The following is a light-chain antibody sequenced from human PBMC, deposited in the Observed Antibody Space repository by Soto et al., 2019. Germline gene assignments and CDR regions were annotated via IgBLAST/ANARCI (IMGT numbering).Light chain of an antibody. Sequence: QSALPQPRSVSGSPGQSVTISCTGTSSDIGGYNYVSWYQQHPGKDPKLMLYDVTKRPSGVVDRFSGSKSGNTASLTISGLQAEDEADYYCCSYAGRFWVFGGGTKLTVL. V-gene: IGLV2-11*01. CDR3: CSYAGRFWV. CDR1: SSDIGGYNY. J-gene: IGLJ3*02. CDR2: DVT.